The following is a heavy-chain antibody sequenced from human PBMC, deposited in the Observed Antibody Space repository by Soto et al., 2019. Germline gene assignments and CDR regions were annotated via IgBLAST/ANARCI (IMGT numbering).Heavy chain of an antibody. J-gene: IGHJ4*02. V-gene: IGHV4-59*01. CDR3: ARRVAVPGAHIDY. CDR1: GGSISGSY. Sequence: SETLSLTCSVSGGSISGSYWSWIRQSPGKGLEWLGYVYYTGNTNSSPSLRSRVSISVDTSKNEFSLRLSSVTAADTAVYFCARRVAVPGAHIDYWGQGTQVTVSS. CDR2: VYYTGNT. D-gene: IGHD6-19*01.